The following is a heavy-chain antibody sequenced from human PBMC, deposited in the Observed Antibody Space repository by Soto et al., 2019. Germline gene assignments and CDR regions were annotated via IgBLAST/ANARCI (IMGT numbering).Heavy chain of an antibody. CDR3: ARKVYGDYLGRKLFDP. Sequence: SETLSLTCSILGDSISDTLFYWGWFRQSPEKGLEWIGSISHDGHAYYNPSLKSRVTLFADTSRNQFSLTMKSATVADTALYFCARKVYGDYLGRKLFDPWGQGSLMTV. D-gene: IGHD4-17*01. CDR1: GDSISDTLFY. CDR2: ISHDGHA. V-gene: IGHV4-39*01. J-gene: IGHJ5*02.